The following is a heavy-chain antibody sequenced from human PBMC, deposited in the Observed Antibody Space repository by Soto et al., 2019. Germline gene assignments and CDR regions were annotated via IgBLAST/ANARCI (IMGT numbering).Heavy chain of an antibody. D-gene: IGHD6-19*01. CDR1: GGTFSSYA. CDR2: IIPIFGTA. CDR3: ASASIAVACSGLDYYYVMDV. V-gene: IGHV1-69*13. J-gene: IGHJ6*02. Sequence: SVKDSCKASGGTFSSYAISWVRQAPGQGLEWMGGIIPIFGTANYAQKFQGRVTITADESTSTAYMELSSLRSEDTAVYYCASASIAVACSGLDYYYVMDVWGQGTTVTVSS.